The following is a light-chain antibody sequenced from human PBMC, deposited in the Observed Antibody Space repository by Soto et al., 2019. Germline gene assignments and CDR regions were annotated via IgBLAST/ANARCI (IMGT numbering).Light chain of an antibody. CDR3: QQDLRPPLT. J-gene: IGKJ3*01. CDR1: QSVDNY. CDR2: AAS. Sequence: DIQITRSPTSLSSCFVDTVTLTCRASQSVDNYLKWYQQKPGKAPGLLIYAASTLQSGVPSRFSASGSGTDFTLTISSLQPEDFATYYCQQDLRPPLTFGPGTKVDIK. V-gene: IGKV1-39*01.